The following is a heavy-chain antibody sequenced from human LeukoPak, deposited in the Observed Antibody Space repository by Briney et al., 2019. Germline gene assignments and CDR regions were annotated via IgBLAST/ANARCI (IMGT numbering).Heavy chain of an antibody. CDR2: ISSTGTYL. CDR3: ARDPVRGALDGFDI. V-gene: IGHV3-21*01. Sequence: GGSLRLSCAASGFTFSSYSMNWVRQAPGKGLEWVSSISSTGTYLYYADSVKGRFTISRDNAKNSLYLQMNSLRAEDTAVYYCARDPVRGALDGFDIWGQGTMVTVSS. CDR1: GFTFSSYS. D-gene: IGHD3-10*01. J-gene: IGHJ3*02.